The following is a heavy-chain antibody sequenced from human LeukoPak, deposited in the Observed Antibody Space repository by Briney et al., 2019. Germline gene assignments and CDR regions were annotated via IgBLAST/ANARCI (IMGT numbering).Heavy chain of an antibody. Sequence: QSGGSLRLSCAASGFTVSSNYMSWVRQAPGKGLEWVSVIYSGGSTYYADSVKGRFTISRDNSKNTLYLQMNSLRAEDTAVYYCARDGGNNWNYHYYYYGMDVWGQGTTVTVSS. D-gene: IGHD1-7*01. CDR2: IYSGGST. J-gene: IGHJ6*02. CDR1: GFTVSSNY. V-gene: IGHV3-66*01. CDR3: ARDGGNNWNYHYYYYGMDV.